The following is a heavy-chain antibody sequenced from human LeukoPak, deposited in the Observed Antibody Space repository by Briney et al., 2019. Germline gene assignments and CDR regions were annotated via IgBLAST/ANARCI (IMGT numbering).Heavy chain of an antibody. J-gene: IGHJ4*02. CDR1: GFTFRNDW. CDR3: ARGPNYGDRVDYFDY. D-gene: IGHD4-17*01. Sequence: GGSLRLSCAASGFTFRNDWRSGVGQVQGGGGEGGAHIKKGGKEKHYVDSVGGGLTLSRDDSKNSLYLQMNSLRVDDSAVYYCARGPNYGDRVDYFDYWGQGTLVTVSS. CDR2: IKKGGKEK. V-gene: IGHV3-7*01.